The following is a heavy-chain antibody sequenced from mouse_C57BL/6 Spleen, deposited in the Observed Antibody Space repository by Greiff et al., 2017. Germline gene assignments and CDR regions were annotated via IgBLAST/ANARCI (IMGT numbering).Heavy chain of an antibody. CDR2: INPYNGGT. CDR3: ARRITAVVEGYCDY. D-gene: IGHD1-1*01. V-gene: IGHV1-19*01. Sequence: VQLKESGPVLVKPGASVKMSCKASGYTFTDYYMNWVKQSHGKSLEWIGVINPYNGGTSYNQKFKGQATLTADKSSSTAYMELNSLTSEDSAVYYCARRITAVVEGYCDYWGQGTTLTVSS. CDR1: GYTFTDYY. J-gene: IGHJ2*01.